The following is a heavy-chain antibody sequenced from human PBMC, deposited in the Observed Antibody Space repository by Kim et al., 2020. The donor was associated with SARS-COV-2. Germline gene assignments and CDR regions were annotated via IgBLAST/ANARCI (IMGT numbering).Heavy chain of an antibody. D-gene: IGHD3-3*01. Sequence: GESLKISCKGSGYSFTSYWIGWVRQMPGKGLEWMGIIYPGDSDTRYSPSFQGQVTISADKSISTAYLQWSSLKASDTAMYYCARPTGGKPYYDFWSDRWRPQGWFDPWGQGPLVTVSS. CDR1: GYSFTSYW. J-gene: IGHJ5*02. CDR3: ARPTGGKPYYDFWSDRWRPQGWFDP. CDR2: IYPGDSDT. V-gene: IGHV5-51*01.